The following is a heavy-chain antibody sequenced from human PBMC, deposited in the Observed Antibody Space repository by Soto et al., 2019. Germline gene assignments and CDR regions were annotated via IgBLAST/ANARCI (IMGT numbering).Heavy chain of an antibody. V-gene: IGHV4-34*01. D-gene: IGHD6-13*01. J-gene: IGHJ5*02. CDR2: INHSGST. Sequence: PSETLSLTCAVYGVSFSGYYWSWIRQPPGKGLEWIGEINHSGSTNYNPSLKSRVTISVGTSKNQFSLNLSSVTAADTAVYYCARLGAAAGLADWFDPWGQGTLVTVSS. CDR3: ARLGAAAGLADWFDP. CDR1: GVSFSGYY.